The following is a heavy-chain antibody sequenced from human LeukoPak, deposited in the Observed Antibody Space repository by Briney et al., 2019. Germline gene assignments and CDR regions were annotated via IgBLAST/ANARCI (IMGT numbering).Heavy chain of an antibody. CDR2: ISSSSSYT. V-gene: IGHV3-11*06. CDR1: GVTFSDYY. Sequence: GGSLRLSCAAPGVTFSDYYMSRIRQAPGKGLEWVSYISSSSSYTNYADSVKGRFTISRDNAKNSLYLQMNSLRAEDTAVYYCARGTHEWYGTDYWGQGTLVTVSS. CDR3: ARGTHEWYGTDY. D-gene: IGHD3-10*01. J-gene: IGHJ4*02.